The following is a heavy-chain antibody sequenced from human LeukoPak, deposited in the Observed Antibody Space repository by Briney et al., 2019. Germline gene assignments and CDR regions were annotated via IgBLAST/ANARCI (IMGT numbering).Heavy chain of an antibody. J-gene: IGHJ4*02. V-gene: IGHV3-74*01. CDR3: ARRQYRSSWYYFDY. Sequence: GGSLRLSCAASGFSPRSYWMHWVRQAPGKGLVWVSRINSDGSTTNYADSVKGRFTISRDNAKNTLYLQMNSLRAEDTAVYYCARRQYRSSWYYFDYWGQGTLVTVSS. CDR2: INSDGSTT. D-gene: IGHD6-13*01. CDR1: GFSPRSYW.